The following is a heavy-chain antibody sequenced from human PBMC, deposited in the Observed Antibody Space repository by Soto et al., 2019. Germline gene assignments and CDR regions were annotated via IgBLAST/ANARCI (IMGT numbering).Heavy chain of an antibody. CDR2: ISAYNGNT. D-gene: IGHD3-3*01. CDR1: GYTFTSYG. CDR3: ARVFGVVSFDY. J-gene: IGHJ4*02. Sequence: ASVKVSCKGAGYTFTSYGISWGRQAPGQGLEWMGWISAYNGNTNYAQKLQGRVTMTTDTSTSTAYMELRSLRSDDTAVYYCARVFGVVSFDYWGQGTLVTVSS. V-gene: IGHV1-18*01.